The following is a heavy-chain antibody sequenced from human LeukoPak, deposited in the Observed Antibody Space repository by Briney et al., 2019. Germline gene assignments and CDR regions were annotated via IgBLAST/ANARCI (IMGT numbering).Heavy chain of an antibody. D-gene: IGHD3-9*01. Sequence: GGSLRLSCAASGFTFSSYSMNWVRQAPGKGLEWVSSISSSSSYIYYADSVKGRFTISRDNAKNLLYLQMNSLRAEDTAVYYCARDFESAARGYFDYWGQGTLVTVSS. J-gene: IGHJ4*02. CDR2: ISSSSSYI. CDR1: GFTFSSYS. CDR3: ARDFESAARGYFDY. V-gene: IGHV3-21*01.